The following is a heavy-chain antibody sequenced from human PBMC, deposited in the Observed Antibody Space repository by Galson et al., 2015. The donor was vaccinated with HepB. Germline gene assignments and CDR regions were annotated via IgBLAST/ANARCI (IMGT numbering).Heavy chain of an antibody. D-gene: IGHD2-8*01. CDR3: AKDGIMVSNNPYQLHF. Sequence: SLRLSCAASGFTFSRYAMTWVRQAPGKGLEWISSITSNGGRTFYTNSVKGRFTISRDNSRNTVVPQLSSLKPEDTAVYYCAKDGIMVSNNPYQLHFWGQGTLVSVSS. V-gene: IGHV3-23*01. J-gene: IGHJ4*02. CDR1: GFTFSRYA. CDR2: ITSNGGRT.